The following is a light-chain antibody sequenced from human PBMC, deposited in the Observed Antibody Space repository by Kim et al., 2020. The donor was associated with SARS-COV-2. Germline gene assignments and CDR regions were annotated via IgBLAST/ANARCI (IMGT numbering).Light chain of an antibody. CDR1: QSVSSK. CDR3: QQYDDWPPWT. Sequence: SPGETAPLSCRASQSVSSKVAWYQQKAGQAPRLLIYDASTRATGIPVRFSGSGSGTDFTLTISSLQSEDLAVYHCQQYDDWPPWTFGQGTKVDIK. V-gene: IGKV3-15*01. J-gene: IGKJ1*01. CDR2: DAS.